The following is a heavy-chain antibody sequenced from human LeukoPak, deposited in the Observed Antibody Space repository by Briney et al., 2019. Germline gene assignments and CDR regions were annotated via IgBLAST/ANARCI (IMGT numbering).Heavy chain of an antibody. D-gene: IGHD3-3*01. CDR2: VYHSGST. V-gene: IGHV4-38-2*01. J-gene: IGHJ4*02. CDR3: ARQGGGRITIFGVVIPFDY. Sequence: PSETLSLTCAVSGYSISSGYYWGWIRQPPGKGLEWIGSVYHSGSTYYNPSLKIRVTISVDTSKNQFSLKLSSVTAADTAVYYCARQGGGRITIFGVVIPFDYWGQGTLVTVSS. CDR1: GYSISSGYY.